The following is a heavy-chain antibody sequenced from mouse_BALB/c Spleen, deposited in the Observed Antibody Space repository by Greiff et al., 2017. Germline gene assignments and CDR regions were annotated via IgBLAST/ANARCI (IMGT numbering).Heavy chain of an antibody. CDR1: GFNIKDYY. V-gene: IGHV14-1*02. CDR2: IDPENGNT. Sequence: EVQLQESGAELVRPGALVKLSCKASGFNIKDYYMHWVKQRPEQGLEWIGWIDPENGNTIYDPKFQGKASITADTSSNTAYLQLSSLTSEDTAVYYCAPYRYDGAMDYWGQGTSVTVSS. CDR3: APYRYDGAMDY. J-gene: IGHJ4*01. D-gene: IGHD2-14*01.